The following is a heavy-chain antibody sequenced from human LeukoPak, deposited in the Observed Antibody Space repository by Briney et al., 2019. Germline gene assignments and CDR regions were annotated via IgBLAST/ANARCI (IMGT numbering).Heavy chain of an antibody. Sequence: GGSLRLSCAASGFTFSSYEMNWVRQAPGKGLEWVSYISSSGSTIYYADSVKGRFTISRDNAKNSLYLQMNSLRAEDTAVYYCARAYCSGGSCFTFDYWGQGTLVTVSS. V-gene: IGHV3-48*03. D-gene: IGHD2-15*01. CDR3: ARAYCSGGSCFTFDY. CDR2: ISSSGSTI. J-gene: IGHJ4*02. CDR1: GFTFSSYE.